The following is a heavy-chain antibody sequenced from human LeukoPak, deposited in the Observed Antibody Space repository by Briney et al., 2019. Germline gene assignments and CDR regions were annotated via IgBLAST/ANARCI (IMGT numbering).Heavy chain of an antibody. CDR2: IYYTGST. J-gene: IGHJ5*02. CDR1: DASISNKIYY. V-gene: IGHV4-39*07. D-gene: IGHD2-15*01. CDR3: ARLVVVAVKGPNWFDP. Sequence: SETLSLTCIVSDASISNKIYYWGWIRQPPGKGLEWIGSIYYTGSTYHNPSLWSRVSTSVDVSKNQFSLNLRSVTAADTAVYYCARLVVVAVKGPNWFDPWGQGTLVTVSS.